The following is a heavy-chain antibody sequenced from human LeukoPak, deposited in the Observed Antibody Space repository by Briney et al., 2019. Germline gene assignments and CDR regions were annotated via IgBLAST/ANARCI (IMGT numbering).Heavy chain of an antibody. CDR1: GYTLTELS. CDR2: FDPEDGET. V-gene: IGHV1-24*01. CDR3: ALGRYYDILTGWSYGMDV. D-gene: IGHD3-9*01. Sequence: ASVKVSCKVSGYTLTELSMHWVRQAPGKGLEWMGGFDPEDGETIYAQKFQGRVTMTEDTSTDTAYMELSSLRSEDTAVYYCALGRYYDILTGWSYGMDVWGQGTTVTVSS. J-gene: IGHJ6*02.